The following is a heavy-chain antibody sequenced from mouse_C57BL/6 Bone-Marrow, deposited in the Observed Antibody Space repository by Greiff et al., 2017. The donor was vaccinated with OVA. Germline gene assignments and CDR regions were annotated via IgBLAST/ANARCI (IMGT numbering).Heavy chain of an antibody. V-gene: IGHV14-4*01. J-gene: IGHJ3*01. CDR3: TSYGSSYPPWFAD. CDR1: GFNIKDDY. CDR2: IDPENGDT. Sequence: VQLQQSGAELVRPGASVKLSCTASGFNIKDDYMHWVKQRPEQGLEWIGWIDPENGDTEYASKFQGKATITADTSSTTAYLQLSSLTSEDTAVYYCTSYGSSYPPWFADWGKGTLVTVSA. D-gene: IGHD1-1*01.